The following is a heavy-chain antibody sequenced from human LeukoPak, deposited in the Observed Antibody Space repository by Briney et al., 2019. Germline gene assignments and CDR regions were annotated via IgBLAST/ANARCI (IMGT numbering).Heavy chain of an antibody. Sequence: GGSLRLSCAASGFTFSSYWMHWVRQAPGKGLVWVSRINSDGSSTSYADSVKGRFTISRDNAKNTLYLQMNSLRAEDTAVYHCTRDRGHHYDSSSYYRGDAFHIWGQGTMVTVSS. J-gene: IGHJ3*02. D-gene: IGHD3-22*01. CDR2: INSDGSST. CDR3: TRDRGHHYDSSSYYRGDAFHI. V-gene: IGHV3-74*01. CDR1: GFTFSSYW.